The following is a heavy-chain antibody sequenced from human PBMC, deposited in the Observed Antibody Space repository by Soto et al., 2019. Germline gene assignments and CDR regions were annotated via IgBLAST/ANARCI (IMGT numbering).Heavy chain of an antibody. CDR3: ARERWGTSDY. CDR2: IYYSGST. CDR1: GGSFSGYY. Sequence: QVQLQQWGAGLLKPSETLSLTCAVYGGSFSGYYWSWIRQPPGKGLEWIGYIYYSGSTYYNPSLKSRVTISVDTSKNQFSLKLSSVTAADTAVYYCARERWGTSDYWGQGTLVTVSS. V-gene: IGHV4-34*01. D-gene: IGHD3-16*01. J-gene: IGHJ4*02.